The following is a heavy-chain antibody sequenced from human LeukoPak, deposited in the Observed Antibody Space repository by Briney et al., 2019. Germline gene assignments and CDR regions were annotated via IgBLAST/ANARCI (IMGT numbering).Heavy chain of an antibody. CDR2: IIPIFGTA. D-gene: IGHD3-10*01. J-gene: IGHJ6*03. Sequence: ASVKVSCKASGYTFTSYGISWVRQAPGQGLEWMGGIIPIFGTANYAQKFQGRVTITADESTSTAYMELSSLRSEDTAVYYCARGSDDFRELSYYYYYMDVWGKGTTVTISS. CDR3: ARGSDDFRELSYYYYYMDV. V-gene: IGHV1-69*13. CDR1: GYTFTSYG.